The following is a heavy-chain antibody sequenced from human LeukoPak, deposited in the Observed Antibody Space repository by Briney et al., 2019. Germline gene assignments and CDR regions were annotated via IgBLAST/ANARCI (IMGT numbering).Heavy chain of an antibody. CDR3: ARALLRFLEWSFDP. CDR1: GFTFSSNS. CDR2: ISSSSSYI. V-gene: IGHV3-21*01. D-gene: IGHD3-3*01. Sequence: PGGSLRLSCGASGFTFSSNSMKWVRRARRKGLEWVSSISSSSSYIYYADSVKGRFTISRDNAKNSLYLQMNSLRAEDTAVYYCARALLRFLEWSFDPWGQGTLVTVSS. J-gene: IGHJ5*02.